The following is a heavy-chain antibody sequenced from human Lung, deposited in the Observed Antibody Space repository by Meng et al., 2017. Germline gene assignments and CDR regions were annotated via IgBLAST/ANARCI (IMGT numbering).Heavy chain of an antibody. CDR3: ARGPTTMAHDFDY. J-gene: IGHJ4*02. V-gene: IGHV4-34*01. CDR2: INHSGST. D-gene: IGHD4-11*01. Sequence: VPLQQWGAGLLKPSATLSPTCVVSGGSFSDYYWSWIRQPPGKGLEWIGEINHSGSTNYNPSLESRATISVDTSQNNLSLKLSSVTAADSAVYYCARGPTTMAHDFDYWGQGTLVTVSS. CDR1: GGSFSDYY.